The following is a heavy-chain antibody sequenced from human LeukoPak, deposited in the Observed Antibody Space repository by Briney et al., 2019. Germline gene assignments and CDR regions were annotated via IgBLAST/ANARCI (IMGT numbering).Heavy chain of an antibody. Sequence: GGSLRLSCAASGFTFSGSAMHWVRQAPGKGLEWVAVISYDGSNKYYADSVKGRFTISRDNSKNTLYLQMNSLRAEDTAVYYCARGPAFYNWNYGRGAFDIWGQGTMVTVSS. D-gene: IGHD1-7*01. CDR1: GFTFSGSA. CDR2: ISYDGSNK. V-gene: IGHV3-30*04. J-gene: IGHJ3*02. CDR3: ARGPAFYNWNYGRGAFDI.